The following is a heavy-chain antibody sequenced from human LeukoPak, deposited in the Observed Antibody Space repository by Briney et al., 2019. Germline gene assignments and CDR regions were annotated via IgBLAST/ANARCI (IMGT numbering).Heavy chain of an antibody. J-gene: IGHJ4*02. Sequence: GGSLRLSCAASGFAFGTYAMHWVRQAPGKGLEWVSYISSSGSPTFYADSVKGRFTMSRDNAKNSLYLQMNSLRAEDTAAYYCARELAYYFDYWGQGTLVTVSS. CDR2: ISSSGSPT. CDR3: ARELAYYFDY. D-gene: IGHD1-1*01. CDR1: GFAFGTYA. V-gene: IGHV3-48*03.